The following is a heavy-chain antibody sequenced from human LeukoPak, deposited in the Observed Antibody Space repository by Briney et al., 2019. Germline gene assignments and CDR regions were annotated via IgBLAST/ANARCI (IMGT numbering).Heavy chain of an antibody. CDR1: GGTFGSYA. CDR3: ARDGGVAVAGIKGWFDP. CDR2: IIPIFGTA. J-gene: IGHJ5*02. V-gene: IGHV1-69*13. D-gene: IGHD6-19*01. Sequence: ASVKVSCKASGGTFGSYAISWVRQAPGQGLEWMGGIIPIFGTANYAQKFQGRVTITADESTSTAYMELSSLRSEDTAVYYCARDGGVAVAGIKGWFDPWGQGTLVTVSS.